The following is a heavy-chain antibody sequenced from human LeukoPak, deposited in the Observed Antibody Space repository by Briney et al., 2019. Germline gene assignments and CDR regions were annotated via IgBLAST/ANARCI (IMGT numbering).Heavy chain of an antibody. V-gene: IGHV1-24*01. Sequence: ASVKVSCKVSGYTLTELSMHWVRQAPGKGLAWMGGFDPEDGETIYAQKFQGRVTMTEDTSTDTAYMELSSLRSEDTAVYYCACTRGSGSYYPSGYWGQGTLVTVSS. D-gene: IGHD3-10*01. CDR3: ACTRGSGSYYPSGY. J-gene: IGHJ4*02. CDR2: FDPEDGET. CDR1: GYTLTELS.